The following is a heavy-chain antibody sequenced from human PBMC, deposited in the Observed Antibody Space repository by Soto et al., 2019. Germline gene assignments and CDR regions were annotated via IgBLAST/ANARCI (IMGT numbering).Heavy chain of an antibody. D-gene: IGHD5-12*01. Sequence: PGGSLRLSCAASGFTFSSYAMSWVRQAPGKGLEWVSAISGSGGSTYYADSVKGRFTISRDNSKNTLYLQMNSLRAEDTAVYYCAKDRSGYVFASYYYMDVWGKGTTVTVSS. V-gene: IGHV3-23*01. CDR1: GFTFSSYA. J-gene: IGHJ6*03. CDR2: ISGSGGST. CDR3: AKDRSGYVFASYYYMDV.